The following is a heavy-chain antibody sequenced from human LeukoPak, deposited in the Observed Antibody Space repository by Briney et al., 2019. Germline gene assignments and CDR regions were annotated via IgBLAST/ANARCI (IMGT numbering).Heavy chain of an antibody. Sequence: ASVKVSCKASRYIFTSYYIHWVRQAPGQGLEWRGWINPNNGGTKYAQKFHGRVTMTSDTSISTAYMELSRLRSDDTAMYYCARDRGSSWFADYWGQGTLVTVSS. J-gene: IGHJ4*02. CDR1: RYIFTSYY. CDR2: INPNNGGT. D-gene: IGHD6-13*01. CDR3: ARDRGSSWFADY. V-gene: IGHV1-2*02.